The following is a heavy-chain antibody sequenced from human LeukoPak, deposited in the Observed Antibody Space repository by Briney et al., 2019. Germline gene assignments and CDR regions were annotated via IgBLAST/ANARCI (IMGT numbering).Heavy chain of an antibody. V-gene: IGHV3-21*01. CDR1: GFTFSGFS. CDR3: ARDYYDSSGRRYDAFDI. D-gene: IGHD3-22*01. CDR2: ISSSSSYM. J-gene: IGHJ3*02. Sequence: GGSLRLSCAASGFTFSGFSMNWVRQAPGKGLEWVSSISSSSSYMNYADSVKGRFTISRDNAKNSLYLQMSSLRAEDTAVYYCARDYYDSSGRRYDAFDIWGQGTMVTVSS.